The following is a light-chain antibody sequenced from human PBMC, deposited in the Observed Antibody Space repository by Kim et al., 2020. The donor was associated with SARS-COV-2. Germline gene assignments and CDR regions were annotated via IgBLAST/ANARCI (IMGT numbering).Light chain of an antibody. Sequence: ELTQPPSASGTPGQRVTISCSGSSSNIGSHTVNWFQQLPGTAPKLLIYSSDQRPSGVPDRLSGSKSGTSASLAISGLQSEDEGAYYCAAWDDSLKSWVFGGGTKLTVL. V-gene: IGLV1-44*01. CDR3: AAWDDSLKSWV. CDR1: SSNIGSHT. J-gene: IGLJ3*02. CDR2: SSD.